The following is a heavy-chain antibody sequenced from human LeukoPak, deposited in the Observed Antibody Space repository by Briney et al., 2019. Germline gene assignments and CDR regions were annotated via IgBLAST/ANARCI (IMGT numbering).Heavy chain of an antibody. Sequence: SETLSLTCTVSGGSIRSYYWSWSRQPPGKGLEWIGYIFSSGSTEYNPSLKSRVTISEDTSKNQISLNLTSVSAADTAVYYCARDPSYFSGWYDYWGQGTLVAVSS. D-gene: IGHD6-19*01. CDR2: IFSSGST. CDR1: GGSIRSYY. V-gene: IGHV4-59*01. J-gene: IGHJ4*02. CDR3: ARDPSYFSGWYDY.